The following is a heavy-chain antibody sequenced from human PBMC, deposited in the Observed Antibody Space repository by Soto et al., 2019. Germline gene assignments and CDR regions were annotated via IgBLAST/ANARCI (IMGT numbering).Heavy chain of an antibody. D-gene: IGHD3-10*01. V-gene: IGHV4-34*01. Sequence: SETLSLTCAVYGGSFSGYYLTWIRQPPGTGLEWIGEINHSGSTNYNPSLKSRVTISVDTSKNQFSLKLSSVTAADTAVYYCARVGGFGATTIDYWGQGTLVTVSS. CDR2: INHSGST. CDR3: ARVGGFGATTIDY. J-gene: IGHJ4*02. CDR1: GGSFSGYY.